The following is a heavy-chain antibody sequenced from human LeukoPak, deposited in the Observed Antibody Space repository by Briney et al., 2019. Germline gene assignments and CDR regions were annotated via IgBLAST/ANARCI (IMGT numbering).Heavy chain of an antibody. CDR2: VNPSGDNT. CDR1: GYTFTSYY. Sequence: ASVKVSCKASGYTFTSYYLGWVRQAPGQGLEWMGIVNPSGDNTGYAQKFQGRVTMTRDTSTSTLYMELSSLGYEDTAVYSCARVRGGGSYSDYWGQGTPVTVSS. CDR3: ARVRGGGSYSDY. J-gene: IGHJ4*02. D-gene: IGHD1-26*01. V-gene: IGHV1-46*01.